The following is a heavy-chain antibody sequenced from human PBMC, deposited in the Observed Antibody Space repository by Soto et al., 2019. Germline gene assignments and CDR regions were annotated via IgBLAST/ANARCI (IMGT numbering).Heavy chain of an antibody. V-gene: IGHV4-59*01. CDR2: MYYSGST. J-gene: IGHJ5*02. CDR1: GGSITSYY. CDR3: ARGRGWVDP. Sequence: QVQLQESGPGLVKPSDTLSLTCTVSGGSITSYYWSWIRQPPGKGLEWIGYMYYSGSTNYNPSLKSRVTISVDTSKNQFSLKLSSVTAADTAVYYCARGRGWVDPWGQGTLVTVSS.